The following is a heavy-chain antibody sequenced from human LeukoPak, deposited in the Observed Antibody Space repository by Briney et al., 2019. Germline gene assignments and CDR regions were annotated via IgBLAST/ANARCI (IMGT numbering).Heavy chain of an antibody. V-gene: IGHV1-46*01. D-gene: IGHD6-13*01. CDR1: GYTFTSYY. Sequence: ASVKVSCKASGYTFTSYYMHWVRQAPGQGLEWMGIINPSGGSTSYAQRFQGRVTMTRDTSTSTVYMELSSLRSEDTAVYYCARDGGFRKGYSSSWPHYWGQGTLVTVSS. CDR3: ARDGGFRKGYSSSWPHY. CDR2: INPSGGST. J-gene: IGHJ4*02.